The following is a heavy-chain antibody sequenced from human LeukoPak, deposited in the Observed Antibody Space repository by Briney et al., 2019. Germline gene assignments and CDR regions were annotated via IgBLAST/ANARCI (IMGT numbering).Heavy chain of an antibody. J-gene: IGHJ3*01. CDR2: IFPSDSDT. Sequence: GESLKISCKGSGYSFTSYWINWVRQMPGKGLEWMGIIFPSDSDTGYSPSFQGQVTMSVDKSSNTAYLQWSTVKASDTAMYYCARQTTFDVWGQGTMVTVSS. CDR3: ARQTTFDV. V-gene: IGHV5-51*01. D-gene: IGHD4-11*01. CDR1: GYSFTSYW.